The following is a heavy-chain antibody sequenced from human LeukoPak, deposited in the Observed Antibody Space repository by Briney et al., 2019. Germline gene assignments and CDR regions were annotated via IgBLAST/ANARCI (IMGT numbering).Heavy chain of an antibody. J-gene: IGHJ5*02. CDR2: IYYSGAT. CDR1: GASISGPS. D-gene: IGHD5-24*01. Sequence: SETLSLTCTVSGASISGPSWNWIRQPPGKGLEWIGRIYYSGATNYNPSLKGRVTLSIDTSKNQFSLKLSSVTAADTAVYYCARRPVEMAAIREDNWLDPWGQGTLVTVSS. V-gene: IGHV4-59*08. CDR3: ARRPVEMAAIREDNWLDP.